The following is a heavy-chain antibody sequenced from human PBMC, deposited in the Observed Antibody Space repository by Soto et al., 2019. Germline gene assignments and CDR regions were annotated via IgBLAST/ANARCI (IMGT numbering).Heavy chain of an antibody. CDR3: SRVDPSAKSHDY. CDR2: SRNRVNNLST. J-gene: IGHJ4*02. Sequence: GVSLRLSCTVSAISEFSFSDQYMDWVRQAPGKGLEWVGRSRNRVNNLSTAYAASVQGRFTISRDESKNTVYLQMNSLKTDDTAVYYCSRVDPSAKSHDYWGKGTLVTVSS. V-gene: IGHV3-72*01. CDR1: AISEFSFSDQY. D-gene: IGHD2-15*01.